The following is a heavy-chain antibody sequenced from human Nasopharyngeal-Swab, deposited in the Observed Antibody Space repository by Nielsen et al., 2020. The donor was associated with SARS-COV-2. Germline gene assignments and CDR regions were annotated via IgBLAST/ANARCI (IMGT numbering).Heavy chain of an antibody. J-gene: IGHJ4*02. D-gene: IGHD5-24*01. Sequence: SVKVSCKASGGTFSSYAISWVRQAPGQGLEWTGGIIPILGIANYAQKFQGRVTITADKSTSTDYMELSSLRSEDTAVYYCARGDGRYYFDYWGQGTLVTVSS. CDR1: GGTFSSYA. CDR2: IIPILGIA. V-gene: IGHV1-69*10. CDR3: ARGDGRYYFDY.